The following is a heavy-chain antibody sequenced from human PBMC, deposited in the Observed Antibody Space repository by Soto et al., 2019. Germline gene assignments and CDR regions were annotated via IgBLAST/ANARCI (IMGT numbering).Heavy chain of an antibody. CDR3: ARDHLDKRRTSDFYYGMDV. V-gene: IGHV4-38-2*02. J-gene: IGHJ6*02. D-gene: IGHD3-3*02. Sequence: SSETLSLTCSVSGYSISSGYYWGWVRQSPGKGLEWIGNIFYTGTTFYNPSLKSRVTMSVDTSKNQFSLELSSVTAADTAVYYCARDHLDKRRTSDFYYGMDVWGQGTTVTVSS. CDR2: IFYTGTT. CDR1: GYSISSGYY.